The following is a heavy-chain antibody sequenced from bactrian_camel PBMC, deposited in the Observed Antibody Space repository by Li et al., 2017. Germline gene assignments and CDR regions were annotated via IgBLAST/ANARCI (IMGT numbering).Heavy chain of an antibody. CDR1: GSTWYTRYC. CDR2: IYTPGAYT. D-gene: IGHD8*01. Sequence: HVQLVESGGGSVQAGGSLTLSCVASGSTWYTRYCMGWFRQVPGKEREGLATIYTPGAYTQYVDSVKGRFTISHDVAKRTLSLHMTNIEAEDTATYYCAQDVLERGCSPTTVFHIWGQGTQVTVS. V-gene: IGHV3S1*01. J-gene: IGHJ4*01. CDR3: AQDVLERGCSPTTVFHI.